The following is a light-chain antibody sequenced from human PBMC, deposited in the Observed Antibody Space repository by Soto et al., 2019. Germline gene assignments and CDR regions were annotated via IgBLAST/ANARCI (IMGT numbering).Light chain of an antibody. V-gene: IGLV2-14*01. CDR1: SSDVGGYNY. CDR3: SSYTSSNTRYV. Sequence: QSALTQPASVSGSPGQSITISCTGTSSDVGGYNYVSWYQQHPGKAPKLMIYDVSSRPSGVSYRLSGSKSGNTASLTISGLQAEDEADYYCSSYTSSNTRYVFGTGTKVTVL. CDR2: DVS. J-gene: IGLJ1*01.